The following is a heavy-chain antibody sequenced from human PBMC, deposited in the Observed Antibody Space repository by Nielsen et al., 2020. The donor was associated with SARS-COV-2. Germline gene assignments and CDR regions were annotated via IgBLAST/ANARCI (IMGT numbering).Heavy chain of an antibody. D-gene: IGHD3-10*01. CDR2: IKQDGSEK. V-gene: IGHV3-7*01. CDR1: GFTFSDYW. CDR3: ARDRFHYYGSGSRMVWFDP. Sequence: GGSLRLSCAASGFTFSDYWMSWVRQAPGKGLEWVANIKQDGSEKYYVDSVKGRFTISRDNAKNSLYLQMNSLRAEDTAVYYCARDRFHYYGSGSRMVWFDPWGQGTLVTVSS. J-gene: IGHJ5*02.